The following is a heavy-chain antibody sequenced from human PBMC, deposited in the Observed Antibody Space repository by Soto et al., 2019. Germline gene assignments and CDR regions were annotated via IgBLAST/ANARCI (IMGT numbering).Heavy chain of an antibody. CDR2: INHSGST. V-gene: IGHV4-34*01. J-gene: IGHJ6*02. CDR1: GGSFSGYY. D-gene: IGHD6-13*01. Sequence: PSETLSLTCAVYGGSFSGYYWSWIRQPPGKGLEWIGEINHSGSTNYNPSLKSRVTISVDTSKNQFSLKLSSVTAADTAVYYCATYSCSWYYYYGMDVWGQGTTVTSP. CDR3: ATYSCSWYYYYGMDV.